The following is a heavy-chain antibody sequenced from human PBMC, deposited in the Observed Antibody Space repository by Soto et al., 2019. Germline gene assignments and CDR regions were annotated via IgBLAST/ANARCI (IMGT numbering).Heavy chain of an antibody. CDR2: INNDGRRI. V-gene: IGHV3-74*01. CDR3: ARSLTTIQTDWFDP. J-gene: IGHJ5*02. CDR1: GFTINRYW. D-gene: IGHD4-4*01. Sequence: TGGSLRLSCAASGFTINRYWMHWVRQTPGMGLEWVSRINNDGRRISYADSVKGRFTISRDNAKNTLYLQMNSLRAEDTAVYYCARSLTTIQTDWFDPWGQGTLVTVSS.